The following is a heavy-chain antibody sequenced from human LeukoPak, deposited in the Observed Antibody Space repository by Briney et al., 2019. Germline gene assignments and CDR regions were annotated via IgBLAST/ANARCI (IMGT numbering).Heavy chain of an antibody. CDR1: GFTFSSYA. CDR2: IPYDGSNK. V-gene: IGHV3-30*04. CDR3: GRGGRFRSGWHMRAFDI. Sequence: GRSLRLSCAASGFTFSSYAMHWVRQAPGKGLEWVAFIPYDGSNKYYADSVKGRFTISRDNSKNTLYLQMNSLRAEDTAVYYCGRGGRFRSGWHMRAFDIWGQGTMVTVSS. D-gene: IGHD6-19*01. J-gene: IGHJ3*02.